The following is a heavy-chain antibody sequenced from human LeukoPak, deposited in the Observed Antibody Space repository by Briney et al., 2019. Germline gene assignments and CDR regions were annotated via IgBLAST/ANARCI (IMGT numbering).Heavy chain of an antibody. V-gene: IGHV3-53*01. CDR2: MNNAGST. CDR3: AGGTYYGSGSRPGYFDY. Sequence: GGSPRLSCAASGFSVNNNYMNWVRQAPGKGLEWVSVMNNAGSTYYADSVKGRFTISRDSSKNTLYLQMNSLRAEDTAVYYCAGGTYYGSGSRPGYFDYWGQGTLVTVSS. D-gene: IGHD3-10*01. CDR1: GFSVNNNY. J-gene: IGHJ4*02.